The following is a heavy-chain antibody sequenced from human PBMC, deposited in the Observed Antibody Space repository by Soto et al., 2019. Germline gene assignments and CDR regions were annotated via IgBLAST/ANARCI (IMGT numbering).Heavy chain of an antibody. CDR2: ISYDGNNK. D-gene: IGHD5-12*01. CDR3: ARDGSGNIGFDSVGWFDR. CDR1: GFTFNTYA. V-gene: IGHV3-30-3*01. Sequence: QMQLVESGGGVVQPGRSLTLSCAASGFTFNTYAMVWVRQAPGKGLEWVTVISYDGNNKKYADSVKGRFSISRDNSKNTGYLTMSRLRVEDSAVYSCARDGSGNIGFDSVGWFDRWGEGTLVTVSS. J-gene: IGHJ5*02.